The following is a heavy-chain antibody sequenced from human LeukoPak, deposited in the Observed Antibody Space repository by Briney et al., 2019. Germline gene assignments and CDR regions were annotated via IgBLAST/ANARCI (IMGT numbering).Heavy chain of an antibody. CDR3: ARDAGRAGYSYGFYYYMDV. Sequence: ASVKVSCKASGYTFTGYYIHWVRQAPGQGLEWVGWINPHSGDTNYAQNFQGRVTMTRDTSISTAYLELSRLRSDDTAVYYCARDAGRAGYSYGFYYYMDVWGKGTTVTISS. D-gene: IGHD5-18*01. V-gene: IGHV1-2*02. CDR2: INPHSGDT. CDR1: GYTFTGYY. J-gene: IGHJ6*03.